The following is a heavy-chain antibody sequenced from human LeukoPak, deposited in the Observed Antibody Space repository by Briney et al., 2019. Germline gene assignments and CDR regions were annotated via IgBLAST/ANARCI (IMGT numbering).Heavy chain of an antibody. CDR1: GFTFSSYA. D-gene: IGHD6-19*01. Sequence: GGSLRLSCAASGFTFSSYAMSWVRQAPGEGLECVSAISGSGGRTYSADSVKGRFTISRDDSKNTLYLQMNSLRAEDTAVYYCAKDTTTAVAGTSHTDYWGQETLVTVSS. J-gene: IGHJ4*02. V-gene: IGHV3-23*01. CDR3: AKDTTTAVAGTSHTDY. CDR2: ISGSGGRT.